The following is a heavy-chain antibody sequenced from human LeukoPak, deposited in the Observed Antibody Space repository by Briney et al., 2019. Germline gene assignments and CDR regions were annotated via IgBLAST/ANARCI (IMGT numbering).Heavy chain of an antibody. D-gene: IGHD3-22*01. V-gene: IGHV4-34*01. J-gene: IGHJ6*03. Sequence: SETLSLTCAVYGGSFSGYYWSWIRQPPGKGLEWIGEINHSGSTNYNPSLKSRVTISVDTSKNQFYLKLSSVTAAATAVYYCARGLGGTGGYSSGYYHYYYYYYMDVWGKGTTVTVSS. CDR3: ARGLGGTGGYSSGYYHYYYYYYMDV. CDR1: GGSFSGYY. CDR2: INHSGST.